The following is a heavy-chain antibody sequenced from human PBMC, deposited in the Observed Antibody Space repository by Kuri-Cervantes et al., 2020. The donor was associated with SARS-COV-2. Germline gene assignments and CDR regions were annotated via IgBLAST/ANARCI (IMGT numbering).Heavy chain of an antibody. CDR3: ARRSLMDV. CDR2: INPNSGGT. Sequence: ASVKVSCKASGGTISSYAMHWVRQAPGQGLEWMGWINPNSGGTNYAQKFQGRVTMTRNTSITTAYMELSSLRSEDTAVYYCARRSLMDVWGQGTTVTVSS. J-gene: IGHJ6*02. CDR1: GGTISSYA. D-gene: IGHD3-10*01. V-gene: IGHV1-8*02.